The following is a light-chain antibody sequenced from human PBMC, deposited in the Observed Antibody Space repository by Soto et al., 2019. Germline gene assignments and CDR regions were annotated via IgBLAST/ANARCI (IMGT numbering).Light chain of an antibody. J-gene: IGKJ5*01. Sequence: EIVLTQSPATLSLSPGERSTLSCRASQNINNNQLAWYQQKPGQAPRLLIYGASSRATGIPDRFSGSGSGTDFTLTISRLEPEDFAVYYCQQHGISHITFGQGTRLEIK. V-gene: IGKV3-20*01. CDR2: GAS. CDR1: QNINNNQ. CDR3: QQHGISHIT.